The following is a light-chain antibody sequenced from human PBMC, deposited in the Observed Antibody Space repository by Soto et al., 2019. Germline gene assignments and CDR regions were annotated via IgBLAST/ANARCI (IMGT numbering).Light chain of an antibody. J-gene: IGKJ1*01. CDR2: GAS. CDR3: QQYSDWPPWT. V-gene: IGKV3-11*01. Sequence: EIVLTQSPATLSLSPGERATLSCRASQSVSSYLAWYQQKPGQAPRLLIYGASTRATGIPARFSGSGSGTDFTLTISSLQSEDSAVYYCQQYSDWPPWTFCQGSKVDI. CDR1: QSVSSY.